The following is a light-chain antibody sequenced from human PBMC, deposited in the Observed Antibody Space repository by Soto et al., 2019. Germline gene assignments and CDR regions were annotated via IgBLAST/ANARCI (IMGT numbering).Light chain of an antibody. J-gene: IGKJ1*01. CDR1: QSISSY. CDR2: AAS. V-gene: IGKV1-39*01. CDR3: QQSYSTPRT. Sequence: DLQMTQSPSSLSASVGDRVTITCRASQSISSYLIWYQQKPGKAPKLLIYAASSLQSGVPSRFSGSGSGTDFTLTISSLQPEDFATYYCQQSYSTPRTFGQGTKVEIK.